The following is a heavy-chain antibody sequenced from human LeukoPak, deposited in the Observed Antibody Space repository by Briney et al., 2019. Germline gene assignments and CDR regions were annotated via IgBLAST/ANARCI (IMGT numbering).Heavy chain of an antibody. CDR3: AVLPGKSGTASY. CDR2: IYYSGTT. D-gene: IGHD2-21*02. J-gene: IGHJ4*02. V-gene: IGHV4-59*01. Sequence: SETLSLTCIVSGASMSSYYWSWIRQPPGKGLEWIAYIYYSGTTNYSPSLMSRVTISVDTSKNQFSLKLNSVTAADTAVYYCAVLPGKSGTASYWGQGTLVTVSS. CDR1: GASMSSYY.